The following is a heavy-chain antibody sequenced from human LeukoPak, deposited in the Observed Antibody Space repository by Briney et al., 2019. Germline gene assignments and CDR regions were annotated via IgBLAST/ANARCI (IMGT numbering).Heavy chain of an antibody. CDR3: ATYAVAGTEY. CDR1: GFPFISYS. J-gene: IGHJ4*02. Sequence: LGGPLRLSSAASGFPFISYSMNWVRRAPGKGLEWVSYISSSSTTIYHAASVKGRFTISRDNAKNSLYLQMNSLRDEDTAMYYCATYAVAGTEYWGQGTLLTVSS. D-gene: IGHD6-19*01. CDR2: ISSSSTTI. V-gene: IGHV3-48*02.